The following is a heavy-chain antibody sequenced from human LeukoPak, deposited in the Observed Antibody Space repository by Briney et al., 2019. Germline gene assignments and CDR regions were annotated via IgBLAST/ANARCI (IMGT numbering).Heavy chain of an antibody. V-gene: IGHV3-30*02. CDR2: IRYDGGNK. D-gene: IGHD3-16*02. CDR1: GFTFSNYG. J-gene: IGHJ4*02. Sequence: GGSLRLSCAASGFTFSNYGVHWVRQAPGKGLEWVAFIRYDGGNKYYADSVKGRITISRDNSKNTLYLQMNSLRAEDTAVFYCAKDGGGYQQYFDYWGQGTLVTVSS. CDR3: AKDGGGYQQYFDY.